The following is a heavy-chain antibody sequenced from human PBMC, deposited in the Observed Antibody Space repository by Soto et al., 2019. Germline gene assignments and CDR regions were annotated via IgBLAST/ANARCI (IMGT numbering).Heavy chain of an antibody. CDR1: GYTFSDFY. D-gene: IGHD3-16*02. Sequence: QVKLVQSGAEVKKPGASVRVSCEASGYTFSDFYIHWVRQAPGQGLGWMGSILPSSGNTRYGQSFQGRVSMTRDTSTNTAYMDLSGLRSDDTACYFCARVMITFAGVIEDNWGQGTLVTVSS. V-gene: IGHV1-2*02. J-gene: IGHJ4*02. CDR2: ILPSSGNT. CDR3: ARVMITFAGVIEDN.